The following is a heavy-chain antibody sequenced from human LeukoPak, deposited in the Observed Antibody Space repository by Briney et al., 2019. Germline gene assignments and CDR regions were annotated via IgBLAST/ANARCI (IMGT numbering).Heavy chain of an antibody. Sequence: ASVKVSCKASGYTLTSYDISWVRQAPGQGLEWMGWISAYNGNTNYAQKLQGRVTMTTDTSTSTAYMELRSLRSDDTAVYYCARAVYVSSSSEWFDPWGQGTLVTVSS. CDR3: ARAVYVSSSSEWFDP. CDR2: ISAYNGNT. CDR1: GYTLTSYD. J-gene: IGHJ5*02. D-gene: IGHD6-6*01. V-gene: IGHV1-18*01.